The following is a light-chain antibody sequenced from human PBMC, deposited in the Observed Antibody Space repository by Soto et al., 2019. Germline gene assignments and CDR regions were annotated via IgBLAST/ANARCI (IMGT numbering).Light chain of an antibody. CDR2: KNN. CDR3: AAWDDSLSVPGV. V-gene: IGLV1-47*01. CDR1: SSNIGNFY. J-gene: IGLJ7*01. Sequence: QSVLTQPPSASGTPGQRVTISCSGSSSNIGNFYVYWYQQLPGTAPKLLIYKNNQRPLGVPDRFSGSKSGTSATLAISGLRSEDEAEYYCAAWDDSLSVPGVFGGGTQRTVL.